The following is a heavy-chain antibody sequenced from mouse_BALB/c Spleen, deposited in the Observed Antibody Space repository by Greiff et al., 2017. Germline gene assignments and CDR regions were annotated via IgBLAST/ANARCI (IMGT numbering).Heavy chain of an antibody. CDR3: ARDRNGYDRDGGFAY. V-gene: IGHV3-6*02. CDR1: GYSITSGYY. D-gene: IGHD2-2*01. CDR2: ISYDGSN. Sequence: EVKLMESGPGLVKPSQSLSLTCSVTGYSITSGYYWNWIRQFPGNKLEWMGYISYDGSNNYNPSLKNRISITRDTSKNQFFLKLNSVTTEDTATYYCARDRNGYDRDGGFAYWGQGTLVTVSA. J-gene: IGHJ3*01.